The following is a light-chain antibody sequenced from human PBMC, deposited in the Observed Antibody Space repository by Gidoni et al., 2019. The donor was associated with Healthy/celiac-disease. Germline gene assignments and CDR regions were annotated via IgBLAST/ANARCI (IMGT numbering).Light chain of an antibody. CDR3: QSYDSSNPYVV. J-gene: IGLJ2*01. CDR2: EDN. CDR1: SGSIASNY. V-gene: IGLV6-57*04. Sequence: FMLTQPHSVSESPGKTVTISCTRSSGSIASNYGQWYQQRPGSAPTTVIYEDNQRPSGVPDRFSGSIDSSSNSASLTISGLKTEDEADYYCQSYDSSNPYVVFGGGTKLTVL.